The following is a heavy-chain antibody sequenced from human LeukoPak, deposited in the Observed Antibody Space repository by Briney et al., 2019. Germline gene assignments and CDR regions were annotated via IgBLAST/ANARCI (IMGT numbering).Heavy chain of an antibody. CDR3: AKELSKTGGNT. Sequence: GGSLRLSCAASGFTFSSYGMHWVRQAPGKGLEWVAVIPYDGSNKYYADSVKGRFTISRDNSKNTLYLQMNSLRAEDTAVYYCAKELSKTGGNTWGQGTLVTVSS. CDR2: IPYDGSNK. J-gene: IGHJ5*02. D-gene: IGHD4-23*01. CDR1: GFTFSSYG. V-gene: IGHV3-30*18.